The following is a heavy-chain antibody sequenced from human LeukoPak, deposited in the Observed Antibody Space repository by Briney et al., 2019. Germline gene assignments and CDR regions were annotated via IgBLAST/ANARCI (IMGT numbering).Heavy chain of an antibody. D-gene: IGHD3-10*01. CDR2: IYTSGST. V-gene: IGHV3-66*03. CDR1: GFSVSSPY. J-gene: IGHJ5*02. CDR3: TRDRAGTQSWVEFDL. Sequence: GGSLRVSCAASGFSVSSPYMSWVRQARGRGLEWVSLIYTSGSTFYADSVMGRFTISRDNSKNTLFLQMNSLRAEDSAVYYCTRDRAGTQSWVEFDLWGQGTLVTVSS.